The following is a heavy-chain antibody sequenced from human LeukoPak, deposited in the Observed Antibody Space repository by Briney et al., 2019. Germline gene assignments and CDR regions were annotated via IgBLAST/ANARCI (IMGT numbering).Heavy chain of an antibody. CDR3: ARVSQAQYYYDSSGYYQPTTPYYFDY. D-gene: IGHD3-22*01. CDR1: GGTFISYA. J-gene: IGHJ4*02. V-gene: IGHV1-69*05. Sequence: SVKVSCKASGGTFISYAISWVRQAPGQGLEWMGGIIPIFGTANYAQKFQGRVTITTDESTSTAYMELSSLGSEDTAVYYCARVSQAQYYYDSSGYYQPTTPYYFDYWGQGTLVTVSS. CDR2: IIPIFGTA.